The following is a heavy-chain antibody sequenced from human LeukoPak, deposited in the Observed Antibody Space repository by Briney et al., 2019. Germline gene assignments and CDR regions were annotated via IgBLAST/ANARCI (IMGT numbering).Heavy chain of an antibody. V-gene: IGHV3-9*01. CDR1: GFTFDDYA. CDR3: AKAGGGYDPSDY. CDR2: ISWNSGSI. Sequence: GGSLRLSCAASGFTFDDYAMHWVRQAPGKGLEWVSGISWNSGSIGYADSVKGRFTISRDNAKNSLYLQMNSLRAEDTALYYCAKAGGGYDPSDYWGQGTLVTVSS. J-gene: IGHJ4*02. D-gene: IGHD5-12*01.